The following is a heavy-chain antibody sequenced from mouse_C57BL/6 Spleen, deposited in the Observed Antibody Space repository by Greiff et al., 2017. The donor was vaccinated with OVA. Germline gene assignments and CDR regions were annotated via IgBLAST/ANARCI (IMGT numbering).Heavy chain of an antibody. CDR3: ARHRKTTVVSFDY. CDR2: ISSGGSYT. J-gene: IGHJ2*01. CDR1: GFTFSSYG. Sequence: EVQLVESGGDLVKPGGSLKLSCAASGFTFSSYGMSWVRQTPDKRLEWVATISSGGSYTYYPDSVKGRFTISRDNAKNTLYLQMSSLKSEDTAMYYCARHRKTTVVSFDYWGQGTTLTVSS. V-gene: IGHV5-6*01. D-gene: IGHD1-1*01.